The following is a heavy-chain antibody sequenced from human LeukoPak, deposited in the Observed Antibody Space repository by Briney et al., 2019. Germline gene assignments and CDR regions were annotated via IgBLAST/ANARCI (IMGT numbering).Heavy chain of an antibody. J-gene: IGHJ6*03. V-gene: IGHV3-73*01. CDR3: TRHKAYYYYMDV. Sequence: GGSLKLSCAASGFTFSVSAMHWVRQASGKGLEWVGRIRSKANSYATAYAASVKGRFTISRDDSKNTAYLQMNSLKTEDTAVYYCTRHKAYYYYMDVWGKGTTVTVSS. CDR2: IRSKANSYAT. CDR1: GFTFSVSA.